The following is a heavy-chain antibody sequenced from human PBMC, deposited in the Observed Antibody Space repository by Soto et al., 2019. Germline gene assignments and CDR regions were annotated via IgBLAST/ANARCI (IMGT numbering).Heavy chain of an antibody. V-gene: IGHV3-21*01. Sequence: EVQLVESGGGLVKPGGTLRLSCAASGFTFSSYNMDWVRQAPGKGPEWVSSISSSSSYRYYADSVKGRSTISRDNARNSLYLQMNSLRVEDTSVYYCAREGGSTYNDESSGYSSFDYWGQGTLVTVSS. CDR3: AREGGSTYNDESSGYSSFDY. CDR2: ISSSSSYR. J-gene: IGHJ4*02. D-gene: IGHD3-22*01. CDR1: GFTFSSYN.